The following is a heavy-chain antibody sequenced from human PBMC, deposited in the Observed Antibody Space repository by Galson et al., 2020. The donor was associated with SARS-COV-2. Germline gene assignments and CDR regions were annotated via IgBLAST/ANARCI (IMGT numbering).Heavy chain of an antibody. CDR1: GGSISSSSYY. V-gene: IGHV4-39*01. D-gene: IGHD5-18*01. J-gene: IGHJ4*02. CDR2: IYYSGST. Sequence: SETLSLTCTVSGGSISSSSYYWGWIRQPPGKGLEWIGSIYYSGSTYYNPSLKSRVTISVGTSKNQFSLKLSSVTAADTAVYYCARSSYGYFVPDYWGQGTLVTVSS. CDR3: ARSSYGYFVPDY.